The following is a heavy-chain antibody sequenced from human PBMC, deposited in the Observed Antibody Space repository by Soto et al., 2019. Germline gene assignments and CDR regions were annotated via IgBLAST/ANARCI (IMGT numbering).Heavy chain of an antibody. D-gene: IGHD3-3*01. CDR3: ARFLRYDFWSGYYYYYYMDV. Sequence: PGESLKISCKGSGYSFTSYWIGWVRQMPGKGLEWMGIIYPGDSDTRYSPSFQGQVTISADKSISTAYLQWSSLKASDTAMYYCARFLRYDFWSGYYYYYYMDVWGKGTTVTVSS. V-gene: IGHV5-51*01. CDR1: GYSFTSYW. J-gene: IGHJ6*03. CDR2: IYPGDSDT.